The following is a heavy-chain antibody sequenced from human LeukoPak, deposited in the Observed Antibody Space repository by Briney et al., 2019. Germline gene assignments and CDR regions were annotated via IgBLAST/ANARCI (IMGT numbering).Heavy chain of an antibody. CDR2: MNPDTGDT. V-gene: IGHV1-8*02. CDR1: GGTFSSYA. D-gene: IGHD2-2*01. J-gene: IGHJ4*02. CDR3: ARTGSGAPAASGDFDY. Sequence: GASVKVSCKASGGTFSSYAINWVRQASGQGLEWMGWMNPDTGDTGYAKKFQGRVTMTRDTSINTVYMELSSLRSEDTAVYYCARTGSGAPAASGDFDYWGQGTLVTVSS.